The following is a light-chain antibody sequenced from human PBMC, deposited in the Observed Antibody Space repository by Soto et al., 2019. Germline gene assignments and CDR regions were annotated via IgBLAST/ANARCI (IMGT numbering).Light chain of an antibody. CDR3: QQRSNSYT. V-gene: IGKV3-11*01. J-gene: IGKJ2*01. CDR2: DAS. Sequence: EIVLTQSPATLSLSPEERATLSCRASQSVSSYLAWYQQKPGQAPRLLIYDASNRATGIPARFSGSGSGTDFTLTISSLEPEDFAVYYCQQRSNSYTFGQGTKLEIK. CDR1: QSVSSY.